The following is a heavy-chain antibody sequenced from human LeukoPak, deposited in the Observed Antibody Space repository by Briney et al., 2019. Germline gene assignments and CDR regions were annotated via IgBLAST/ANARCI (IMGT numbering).Heavy chain of an antibody. CDR2: IYYSGST. V-gene: IGHV4-59*08. Sequence: SETLSLTCTVSGGSISSYYWSWIRQPPGRGLEWIGYIYYSGSTNYNPSLKSRVTISVDTSKNQFSLKLSSVTAADTAVYYCARVPYQLRPYYYYYMDVWGKGTTVTVSS. D-gene: IGHD2-2*01. CDR1: GGSISSYY. J-gene: IGHJ6*03. CDR3: ARVPYQLRPYYYYYMDV.